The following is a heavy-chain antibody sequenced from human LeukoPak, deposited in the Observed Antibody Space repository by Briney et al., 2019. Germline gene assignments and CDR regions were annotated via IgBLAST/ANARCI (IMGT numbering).Heavy chain of an antibody. J-gene: IGHJ2*01. D-gene: IGHD4/OR15-4a*01. CDR3: ARRLDYVGYFDL. CDR1: GGSFSSSTYY. CDR2: IYYSGTS. V-gene: IGHV4-39*01. Sequence: PSETLSLTCSVSGGSFSSSTYYWGWIRQPPGKGLEWIGAIYYSGTSYYNSSLKSRVTISVDTSKNQFSLKLSSVTAADTAVYYCARRLDYVGYFDLWGRGTLVTVSS.